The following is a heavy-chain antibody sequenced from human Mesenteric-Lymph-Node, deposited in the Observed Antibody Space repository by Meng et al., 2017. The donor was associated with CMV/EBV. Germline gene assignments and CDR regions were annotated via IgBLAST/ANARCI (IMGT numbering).Heavy chain of an antibody. J-gene: IGHJ6*02. CDR1: GGTFSSYA. V-gene: IGHV1-69*06. Sequence: SVKVSCKASGGTFSSYAISWVRQAPAQGLESMGGIIPIFGTPNYARKFQGRVTITADSSTSTVYMELGSLRYEDAAVYYCSRPTGYCSGSTCYTYYFDGVDVWGQGTTVTVSS. D-gene: IGHD2-15*01. CDR2: IIPIFGTP. CDR3: SRPTGYCSGSTCYTYYFDGVDV.